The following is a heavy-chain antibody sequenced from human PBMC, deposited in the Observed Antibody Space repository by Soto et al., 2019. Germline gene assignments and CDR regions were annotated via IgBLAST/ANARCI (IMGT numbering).Heavy chain of an antibody. J-gene: IGHJ6*02. CDR1: GFTFSSYS. V-gene: IGHV3-48*01. D-gene: IGHD3-10*01. CDR2: ISSSSSTI. Sequence: PGGSLRLSCAASGFTFSSYSMNWVRQAPGEGLEWVASISSSSSTIYYADSVKGRFTISRDNSKNTLYLQMNSLRAEDTAVYYCARDRPRVVRGVIINYYYGMDVWGQGTTVTVSS. CDR3: ARDRPRVVRGVIINYYYGMDV.